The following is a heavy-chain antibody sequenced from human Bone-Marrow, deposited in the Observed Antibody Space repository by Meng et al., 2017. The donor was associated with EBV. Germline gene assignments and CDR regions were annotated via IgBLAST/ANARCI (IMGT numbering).Heavy chain of an antibody. D-gene: IGHD1-26*01. V-gene: IGHV1-18*01. CDR1: GYTFTSYG. CDR2: ISAYNGNT. Sequence: QVHVVQSGAKVQKPGASVNVSCKASGYTFTSYGISWVRQAPGQGLEWMGWISAYNGNTNYAQKLQGRVTMTTDTSTSTAYMELRSLRSDDTAVYYCARVVVSGSFTHFDYWGQGTLVTVSS. J-gene: IGHJ4*02. CDR3: ARVVVSGSFTHFDY.